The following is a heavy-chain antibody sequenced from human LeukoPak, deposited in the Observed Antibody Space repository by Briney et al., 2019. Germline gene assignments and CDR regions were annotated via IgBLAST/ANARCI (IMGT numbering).Heavy chain of an antibody. J-gene: IGHJ3*02. CDR3: ARSGYCTSTSCLNGRGAFDI. CDR1: GFTFSNYA. Sequence: GGSLRLSCAASGFTFSNYAMNWVRQAPGKGLEWVSYISSSSSTIYYADSVKGRFTISRDNAKNALYLQMNSLRAEDTAVYFCARSGYCTSTSCLNGRGAFDIWGQGTMVTVSS. CDR2: ISSSSSTI. V-gene: IGHV3-48*04. D-gene: IGHD2-2*01.